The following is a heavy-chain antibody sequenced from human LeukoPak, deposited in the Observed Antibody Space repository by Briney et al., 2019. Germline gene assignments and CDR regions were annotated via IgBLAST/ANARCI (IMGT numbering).Heavy chain of an antibody. D-gene: IGHD1-14*01. CDR1: GGSFSGYY. CDR3: ARSPRYHGRRGYFDY. Sequence: SETLSLTCAVYGGSFSGYYWSWIRQPPGKGLEWIGEINHSGSTNYNPSLKSRVTISVDTSKNQFSLKLSSVTAADTAVYYCARSPRYHGRRGYFDYWGQGTLVTVSS. V-gene: IGHV4-34*01. CDR2: INHSGST. J-gene: IGHJ4*02.